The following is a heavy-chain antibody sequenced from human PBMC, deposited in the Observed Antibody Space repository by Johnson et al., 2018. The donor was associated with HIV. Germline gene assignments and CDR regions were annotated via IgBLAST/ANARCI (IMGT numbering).Heavy chain of an antibody. CDR2: ISYDGSNE. D-gene: IGHD4-17*01. Sequence: QVQLVESGGGVVQPGKSLRLSCVASAFAFSSYAMHWVRQTPGKGLEWVAVISYDGSNEYYADSVKDRFTISRDNSKNTLYLQMNSLRADDTAVYYCARGIPRRNGDYDHVIDIWGQGTMVTVSS. V-gene: IGHV3-30*04. CDR1: AFAFSSYA. J-gene: IGHJ3*02. CDR3: ARGIPRRNGDYDHVIDI.